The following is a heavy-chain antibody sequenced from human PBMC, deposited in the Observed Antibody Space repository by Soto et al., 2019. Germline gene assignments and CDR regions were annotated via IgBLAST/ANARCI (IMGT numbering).Heavy chain of an antibody. J-gene: IGHJ4*02. D-gene: IGHD4-17*01. CDR1: GYTFTSHD. CDR2: MNPNSGNT. V-gene: IGHV1-8*01. Sequence: QVQLVQSGTEVKKSGASVKVSCKASGYTFTSHDINWVRQATGQGLEWMGWMNPNSGNTGYAQKFQGRVTMTRNTSISTDYMELSSLSSEGTAVYYCARWDYGDYARFDYWGQGTLVTVSS. CDR3: ARWDYGDYARFDY.